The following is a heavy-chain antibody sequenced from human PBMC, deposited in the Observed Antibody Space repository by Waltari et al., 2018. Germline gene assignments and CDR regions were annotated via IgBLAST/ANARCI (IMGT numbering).Heavy chain of an antibody. D-gene: IGHD2-8*01. CDR3: TQNLKDCSNAACYDL. Sequence: EVQLLESGGGLVQPGGSLRLSCSASGFTFGSSVMLWVCQVPGKGVGWVSLITKGVTITSDAGSVKGRFTISRDNAKTTLYLQMNSLRAEDTAMYYCTQNLKDCSNAACYDLWGQGTLVTVSS. CDR2: ITKGVTIT. J-gene: IGHJ5*02. V-gene: IGHV3-23*03. CDR1: GFTFGSSV.